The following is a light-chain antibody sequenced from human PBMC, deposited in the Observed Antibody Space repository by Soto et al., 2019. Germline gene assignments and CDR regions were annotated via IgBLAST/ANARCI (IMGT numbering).Light chain of an antibody. J-gene: IGKJ1*01. CDR3: QQYNSYPWT. CDR1: QSISSW. CDR2: KAS. Sequence: DIQMTQSPSTLSASVGDRVTITCRASQSISSWLAWYQQKPGKDPKLLIYKASSLESGVQSRFSGSGSGTEFTLTISSLQPDDFATYYCQQYNSYPWTFGQGTKVEIK. V-gene: IGKV1-5*03.